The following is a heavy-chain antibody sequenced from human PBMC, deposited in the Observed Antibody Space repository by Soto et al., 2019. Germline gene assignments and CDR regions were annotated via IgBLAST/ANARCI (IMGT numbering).Heavy chain of an antibody. J-gene: IGHJ4*02. V-gene: IGHV3-23*01. CDR1: GFTFSSYA. CDR2: ISGSGGST. Sequence: LSLSCAASGFTFSSYAMSWVRQAPGKGLEWVSAISGSGGSTYYADPVKGRFTISRDNSKNTLYLQMNSLTAEATAVYFCATDEGWPPTFFDYWGQGTLVTVSS. CDR3: ATDEGWPPTFFDY. D-gene: IGHD2-15*01.